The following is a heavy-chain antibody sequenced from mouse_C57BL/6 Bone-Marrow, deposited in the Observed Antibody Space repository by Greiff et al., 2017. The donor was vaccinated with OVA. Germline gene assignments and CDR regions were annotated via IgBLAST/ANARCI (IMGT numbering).Heavy chain of an antibody. Sequence: VHLVESGPGLVAPSQCLSITCTVSGFSLTSYGVHWVRQSPGKGLAWLGVIWSGGSTDYNAAFISRLSISKYNSKSQVFFKMNSLQADDTAIYYCARNGCTVVLHYYAMDYWGQGTSVTVSS. CDR1: GFSLTSYG. D-gene: IGHD1-1*01. CDR2: IWSGGST. CDR3: ARNGCTVVLHYYAMDY. V-gene: IGHV2-2*01. J-gene: IGHJ4*01.